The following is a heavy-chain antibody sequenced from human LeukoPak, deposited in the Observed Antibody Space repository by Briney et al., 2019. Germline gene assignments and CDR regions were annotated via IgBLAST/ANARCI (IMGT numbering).Heavy chain of an antibody. J-gene: IGHJ3*02. CDR2: ISADGSEK. CDR3: ARDAPYSGGCCAFDI. V-gene: IGHV3-30-3*01. D-gene: IGHD6-19*01. CDR1: GFTFSSYA. Sequence: PGGSPRLSCVGSGFTFSSYALHWLRQAPGKGLEWVAVISADGSEKYYADSVKGRFTMSRDNSKNTLFLQMNSLRTEDTAVYYCARDAPYSGGCCAFDIWGQGTTVTVSS.